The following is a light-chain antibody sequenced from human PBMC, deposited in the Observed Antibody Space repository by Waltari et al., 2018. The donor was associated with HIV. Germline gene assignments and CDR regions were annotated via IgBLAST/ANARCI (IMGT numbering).Light chain of an antibody. CDR3: QVLTDSPPNYT. Sequence: EIVLTQSPGTLSLSPGERATLACRASQNIDSSFLAWYQQKPGQSPRLLIYGTSSRATGLADRFSGSGSGTYFTLTISRLEPEDFAVYYCQVLTDSPPNYTFGQGTKLEI. J-gene: IGKJ2*01. CDR2: GTS. V-gene: IGKV3-20*01. CDR1: QNIDSSF.